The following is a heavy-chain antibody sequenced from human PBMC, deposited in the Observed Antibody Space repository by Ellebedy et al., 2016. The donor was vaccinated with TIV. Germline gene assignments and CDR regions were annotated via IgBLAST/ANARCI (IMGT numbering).Heavy chain of an antibody. CDR3: ARDVPAYGMDV. J-gene: IGHJ6*02. CDR1: GFTFSDYY. Sequence: PGGSLRLSCAASGFTFSDYYMSWIRQAPGKGLEWVSYISSSSSYTNYADSVKGRFTISRDNAKNSLYLQMNSLRAEDTAVYYCARDVPAYGMDVWGQGTTVSVSS. V-gene: IGHV3-11*06. CDR2: ISSSSSYT.